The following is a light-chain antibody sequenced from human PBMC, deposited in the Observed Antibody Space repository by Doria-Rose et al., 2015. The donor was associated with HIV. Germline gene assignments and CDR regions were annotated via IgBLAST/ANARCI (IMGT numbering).Light chain of an antibody. V-gene: IGKV3-20*01. CDR2: DGS. CDR3: HQYGTSWT. J-gene: IGKJ1*01. Sequence: TQSPGTLSLSPGERATLSCRASQRFSNTYLAWYQQKPGQAPSLLIYDGSTRATGIPDRFSASGSGTDFTLTINRLEPEDFALYYCHQYGTSWTFGQGTKVEI. CDR1: QRFSNTY.